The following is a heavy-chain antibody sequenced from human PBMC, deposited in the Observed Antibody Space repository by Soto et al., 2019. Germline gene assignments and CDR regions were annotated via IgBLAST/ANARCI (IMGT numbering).Heavy chain of an antibody. CDR2: INPNSGGT. J-gene: IGHJ4*02. CDR3: AESGSFFRPSLGYFDY. D-gene: IGHD1-26*01. V-gene: IGHV1-2*02. CDR1: GFTFTGHY. Sequence: ASVKVSCKASGFTFTGHYIHWVRQAPGQGLEWMGWINPNSGGTSYAQKFQGRVTMTRDTSITTAYMELSRLSSDDTAVYYCAESGSFFRPSLGYFDYWGQGTLVTVSS.